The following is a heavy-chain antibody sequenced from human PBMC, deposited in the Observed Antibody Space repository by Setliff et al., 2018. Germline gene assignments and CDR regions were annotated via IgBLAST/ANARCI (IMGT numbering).Heavy chain of an antibody. CDR1: GGSISSYY. CDR2: IIHSGRT. J-gene: IGHJ4*02. CDR3: ARSFSRREKFLLDY. V-gene: IGHV4-34*12. Sequence: SSETLSLTCTVSGGSISSYYWSWIRQPPGKGLEWIGEIIHSGRTNYNPSLKSRVTISMDTSKTQFSLRVSSVTAADTAVYYCARSFSRREKFLLDYWGQGALVTVS.